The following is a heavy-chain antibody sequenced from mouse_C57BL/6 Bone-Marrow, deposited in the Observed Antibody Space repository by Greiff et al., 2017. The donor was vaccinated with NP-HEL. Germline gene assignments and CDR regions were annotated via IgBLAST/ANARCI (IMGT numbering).Heavy chain of an antibody. CDR2: IDPSDSYT. CDR3: ARKKVYYDYLFDY. V-gene: IGHV1-69*01. CDR1: GYTFTSYW. J-gene: IGHJ2*01. D-gene: IGHD2-4*01. Sequence: QVQLQQSGAELVMPGASVKLSCKASGYTFTSYWMHWVKQRPGQGLEWIGEIDPSDSYTNYNQKFKGKSTLTVDKSSSTAYMQLSSLTSEDSAVYYCARKKVYYDYLFDYWGQGTTLTVSS.